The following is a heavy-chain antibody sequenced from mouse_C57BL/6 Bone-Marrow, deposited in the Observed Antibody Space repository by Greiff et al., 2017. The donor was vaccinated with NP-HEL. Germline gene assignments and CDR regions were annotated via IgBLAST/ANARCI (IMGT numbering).Heavy chain of an antibody. CDR3: ARGGAFYDYDEDFDY. CDR1: GYTFTSYW. Sequence: QVQLQQPGAELVKPGASVKMSCKASGYTFTSYWITWVKQRPGQGLEWIGDIYPGSGSTNYNEKFKSKATLTVDTSSSTAYMQRSSLTSEDSAVYYCARGGAFYDYDEDFDYWGQGTTLTVSS. D-gene: IGHD2-4*01. J-gene: IGHJ2*01. V-gene: IGHV1-55*01. CDR2: IYPGSGST.